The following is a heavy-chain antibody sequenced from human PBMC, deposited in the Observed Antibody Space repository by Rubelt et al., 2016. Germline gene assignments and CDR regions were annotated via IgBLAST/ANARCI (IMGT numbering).Heavy chain of an antibody. CDR1: GFTFRTYG. CDR2: ISGDGSIK. J-gene: IGHJ4*02. Sequence: GGGVVQPGRSLRLSCAASGFTFRTYGMHWVRQAPGKGLEWVAVISGDGSIKYYADSVKGRFTISRDNSKNTLYLQMNSLRPDDTAVYYCARRSGGSPDYWGQGTLVTVSS. CDR3: ARRSGGSPDY. D-gene: IGHD1-26*01. V-gene: IGHV3-30*19.